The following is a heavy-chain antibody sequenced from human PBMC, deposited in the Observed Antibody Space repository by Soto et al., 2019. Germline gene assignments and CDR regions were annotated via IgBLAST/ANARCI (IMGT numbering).Heavy chain of an antibody. CDR1: GYSFTSYW. Sequence: PGESLKISCKGSGYSFTSYWISWVRQMPGKGLEWMGRIDPSDSYTNYSPSFQGHVTISADKSISTAYLQWSSLKASDTAMYYCARTSMQIRGYGYGHGGMDVCGQGTTVTGSS. V-gene: IGHV5-10-1*01. CDR3: ARTSMQIRGYGYGHGGMDV. D-gene: IGHD5-18*01. CDR2: IDPSDSYT. J-gene: IGHJ6*02.